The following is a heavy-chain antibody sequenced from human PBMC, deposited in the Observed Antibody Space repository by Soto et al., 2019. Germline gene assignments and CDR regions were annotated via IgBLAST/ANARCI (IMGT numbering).Heavy chain of an antibody. CDR2: IYWDDDK. Sequence: SGPTLVNPTQTLTLTCTVSGFSLSTSGEGVGWIRQPPGKALEWLALIYWDDDKRYSPSLKSRLTITNDTSKNQVVLTMTNMDPVATPSYYFARNGDGRRVLRYLGRGSLVIVSS. J-gene: IGHJ4*02. V-gene: IGHV2-5*02. CDR3: ARNGDGRRVLRY. D-gene: IGHD3-10*01. CDR1: GFSLSTSGEG.